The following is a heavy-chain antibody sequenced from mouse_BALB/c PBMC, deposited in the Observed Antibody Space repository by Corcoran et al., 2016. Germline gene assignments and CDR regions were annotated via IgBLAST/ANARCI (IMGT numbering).Heavy chain of an antibody. CDR2: IIPGSGNT. Sequence: QVQLQQSGPELVKPGTSVKISCKASGYSFTSYYIHWVKQRPGQGLEWIGGIIPGSGNTKYNEKFKGKATLTADTSSSTAYMQLSSLTSEDTAVYFCAKTARATYYCDDWGQGTTLTVSS. CDR3: AKTARATYYCDD. V-gene: IGHV1-66*01. J-gene: IGHJ2*01. D-gene: IGHD3-2*01. CDR1: GYSFTSYY.